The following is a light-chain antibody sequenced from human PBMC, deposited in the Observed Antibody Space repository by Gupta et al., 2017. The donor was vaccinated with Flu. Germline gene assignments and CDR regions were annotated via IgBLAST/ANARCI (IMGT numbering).Light chain of an antibody. CDR1: QDVDTY. J-gene: IGKJ3*01. V-gene: IGKV3-11*01. CDR3: QQRSNWPPSFT. Sequence: SCRASQDVDTYLAWYQQKPGQAPRLLIYAASNRATGIPARFTGAGSGTDFTLSINSLEPEDFAVYYCQQRSNWPPSFTFGPGTRVEMK. CDR2: AAS.